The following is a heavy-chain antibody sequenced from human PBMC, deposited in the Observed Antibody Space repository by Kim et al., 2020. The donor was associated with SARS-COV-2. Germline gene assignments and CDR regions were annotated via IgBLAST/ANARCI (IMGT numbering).Heavy chain of an antibody. V-gene: IGHV4-31*03. CDR2: IYYSGST. Sequence: SETLSLTCTVSGGSISSGGYYWSWIRQHPGMGLEWIGYIYYSGSTYYNPSLKSRVTISVDTSKNQFSLKLSSVTAADTVVYYCARGRITIFGVVTGAFDIWGQGTMVTVSS. CDR3: ARGRITIFGVVTGAFDI. CDR1: GGSISSGGYY. D-gene: IGHD3-3*01. J-gene: IGHJ3*02.